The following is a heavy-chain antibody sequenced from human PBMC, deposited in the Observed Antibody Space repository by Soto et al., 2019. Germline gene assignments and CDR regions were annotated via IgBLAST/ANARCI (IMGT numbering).Heavy chain of an antibody. V-gene: IGHV1-18*01. J-gene: IGHJ4*02. CDR3: ARDPPPPDY. CDR2: ISAYNGNT. CDR1: GYTFASSV. Sequence: ASVKVSCKASGYTFASSVISWMRQAPGQGLEWMGWISAYNGNTNYAQKLQGRVTMTTDTSTSTAYMELRSLRSDDTAVYYCARDPPPPDYWGQGTLVTVSS.